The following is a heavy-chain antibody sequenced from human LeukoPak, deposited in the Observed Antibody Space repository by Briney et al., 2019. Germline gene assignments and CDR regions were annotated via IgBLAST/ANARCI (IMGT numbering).Heavy chain of an antibody. J-gene: IGHJ4*02. D-gene: IGHD6-19*01. Sequence: PGGSLRLSCAASGFTFSNYAISWVRQAPGKGLEWVSALSGSGGATYYADSVKGRFTISRDNSKNTQSLQMNSLRAEDTAVYYCAKDRGHATGWYTDYWGQGALVIVSS. CDR1: GFTFSNYA. V-gene: IGHV3-23*01. CDR2: LSGSGGAT. CDR3: AKDRGHATGWYTDY.